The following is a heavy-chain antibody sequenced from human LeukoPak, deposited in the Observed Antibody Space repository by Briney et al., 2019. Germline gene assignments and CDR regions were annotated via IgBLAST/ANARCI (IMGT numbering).Heavy chain of an antibody. Sequence: PGGSLRLSCAASGFNFRIYWMSWVRQAPGKVLEWVANIKQDGSEKYYVDSVKGRFTISRDNAKNSLYLQMNSLRVEDTAVYYCARRGGLPDQYIDVWGKGTTVTVSS. V-gene: IGHV3-7*01. CDR2: IKQDGSEK. D-gene: IGHD3-10*01. J-gene: IGHJ6*03. CDR3: ARRGGLPDQYIDV. CDR1: GFNFRIYW.